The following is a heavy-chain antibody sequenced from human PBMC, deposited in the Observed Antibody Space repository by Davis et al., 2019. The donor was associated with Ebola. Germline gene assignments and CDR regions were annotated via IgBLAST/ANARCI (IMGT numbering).Heavy chain of an antibody. CDR3: ARVLPPRGMDV. CDR2: ISAYNGNT. V-gene: IGHV1-18*01. CDR1: GYGFTNYP. Sequence: ASVKVSCKASGYGFTNYPISWVRQAPGQGLEWMGWISAYNGNTNYAQKLQGRVTMTTGTSTSTAYMELRSLRSDDTAVYYCARVLPPRGMDVWGQGTTVTVSS. D-gene: IGHD3-10*01. J-gene: IGHJ6*02.